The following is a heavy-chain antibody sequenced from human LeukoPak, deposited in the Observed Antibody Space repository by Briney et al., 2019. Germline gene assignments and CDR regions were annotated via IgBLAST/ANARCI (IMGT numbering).Heavy chain of an antibody. J-gene: IGHJ6*03. Sequence: PGGSLRLSCAASGFTFSSYGMHWVRQAPGKGLEWVAFIRYDGSNKYYADSVKGRFTISRDNSKNTLYLQMNSLRAEDTAVCYCAKDQEYCSSTSCYTYYYYYYMDVWGKGTTVTVSS. CDR3: AKDQEYCSSTSCYTYYYYYYMDV. D-gene: IGHD2-2*02. CDR2: IRYDGSNK. CDR1: GFTFSSYG. V-gene: IGHV3-30*02.